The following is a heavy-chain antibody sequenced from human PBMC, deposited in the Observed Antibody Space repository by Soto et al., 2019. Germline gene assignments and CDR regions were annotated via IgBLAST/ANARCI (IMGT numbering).Heavy chain of an antibody. CDR3: ARGATEDSSGYYYELWDY. V-gene: IGHV4-30-4*01. J-gene: IGHJ4*02. CDR1: GGSISSGDYY. Sequence: RLCRACAVSGGSISSGDYYWSWIRQPPGKGLEWIGYIYYSGSTYYNPSLKSRVTISVDTSKNQFSLKLSSVAAADTAVYYSARGATEDSSGYYYELWDYWGQGTLVTVYS. CDR2: IYYSGST. D-gene: IGHD3-22*01.